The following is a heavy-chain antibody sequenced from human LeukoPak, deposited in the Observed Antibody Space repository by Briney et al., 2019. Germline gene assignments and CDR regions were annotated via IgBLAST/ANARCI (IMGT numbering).Heavy chain of an antibody. CDR1: GGTFSSYA. J-gene: IGHJ5*02. CDR2: IIPIFGTA. D-gene: IGHD3-22*01. Sequence: SMKVSCKASGGTFSSYAISWVRQAPGQGLEWMGGIIPIFGTANYAQKFQGRVTITTDESTSTAYMELSSLRSEDTAVYYCAIRHYYDSSGYYVWFDPWGQGTLVTVSS. CDR3: AIRHYYDSSGYYVWFDP. V-gene: IGHV1-69*05.